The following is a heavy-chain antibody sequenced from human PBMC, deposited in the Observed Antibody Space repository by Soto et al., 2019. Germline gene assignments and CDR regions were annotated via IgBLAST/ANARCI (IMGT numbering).Heavy chain of an antibody. CDR1: AGSISRGDYY. Sequence: SETLSLTCTVSAGSISRGDYYWSCLPQPPGQGLEWIGYIYYSGSPYDNPSLKSRVTISLDTSKSRFSLKLRSVTAADTAVYYCARELTIFGVVIKRGAFGVWGQGTTVTLSS. J-gene: IGHJ3*01. CDR3: ARELTIFGVVIKRGAFGV. CDR2: IYYSGSP. V-gene: IGHV4-30-4*01. D-gene: IGHD3-3*01.